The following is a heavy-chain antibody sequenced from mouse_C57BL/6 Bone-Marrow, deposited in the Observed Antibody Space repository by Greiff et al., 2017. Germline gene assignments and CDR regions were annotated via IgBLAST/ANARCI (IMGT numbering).Heavy chain of an antibody. CDR2: IRSKSNNYAT. J-gene: IGHJ4*01. CDR3: VRPYYGGAMDY. V-gene: IGHV10-1*01. D-gene: IGHD2-10*01. Sequence: EVKVVESGGGLVQPKGSLKLSCAASGFSFNTYAMNWVRQAPGKGLEWVARIRSKSNNYATYYADSVKDRFTISRDDSESMLYLQMNNLKTEDTAMYYCVRPYYGGAMDYWGQGTSVTVSS. CDR1: GFSFNTYA.